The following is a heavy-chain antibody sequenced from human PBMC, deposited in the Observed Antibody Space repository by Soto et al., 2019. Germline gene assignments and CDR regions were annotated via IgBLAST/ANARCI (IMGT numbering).Heavy chain of an antibody. J-gene: IGHJ5*02. CDR2: INKSGGSR. V-gene: IGHV3-23*01. CDR1: GFTFNTFA. D-gene: IGHD3-3*01. Sequence: PGGSLRLSCAASGFTFNTFAMTWVRQAPGRGLEWVSRINKSGGSRYYADSVKGRFTVSRDNSNNTLYLQMNSLRAEDTAVYYCAKIEGVAPGWFDPWGQGTLVTVSS. CDR3: AKIEGVAPGWFDP.